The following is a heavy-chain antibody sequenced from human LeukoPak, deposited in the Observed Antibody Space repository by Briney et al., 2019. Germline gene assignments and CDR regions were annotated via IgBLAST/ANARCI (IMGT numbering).Heavy chain of an antibody. CDR3: ARGAAVGISFDY. V-gene: IGHV3-66*01. Sequence: GGSLRLSCAASGLTVSSNYMSWVRQAPGKGLEWVSVLYTGGDTYYADSVKGRFSISRDDAKNTLYLQMNSLRAEDTAVYYCARGAAVGISFDYWGQGTLVTVSS. CDR2: LYTGGDT. J-gene: IGHJ4*02. CDR1: GLTVSSNY. D-gene: IGHD6-13*01.